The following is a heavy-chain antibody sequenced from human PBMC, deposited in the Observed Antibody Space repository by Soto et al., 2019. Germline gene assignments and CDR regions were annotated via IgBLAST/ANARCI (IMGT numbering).Heavy chain of an antibody. CDR1: GGSISSSSYY. CDR3: ARDLATVTGLDV. V-gene: IGHV4-39*07. J-gene: IGHJ6*04. CDR2: IYYSGST. Sequence: PSETLSLTCTVSGGSISSSSYYWGWIRQPPGKGLEWIGSIYYSGSTYYNPSLKSRVTISVDTSKNQFSLKLSSVTAADTAVYYCARDLATVTGLDVWGKGTTVTVSS. D-gene: IGHD4-4*01.